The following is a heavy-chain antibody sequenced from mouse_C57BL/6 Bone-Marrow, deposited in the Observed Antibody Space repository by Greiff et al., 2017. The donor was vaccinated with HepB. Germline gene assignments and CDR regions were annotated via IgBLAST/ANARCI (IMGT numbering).Heavy chain of an antibody. CDR3: ARWGPSMDY. CDR2: IYPGGGYT. J-gene: IGHJ4*01. V-gene: IGHV1-63*01. Sequence: VKVVESGAELVRPGTSVKMSCKASGYTFTNYWIGWAKQRPGHGLEWIGDIYPGGGYTNYNEKFKGKATLTADKSSSTAYMQFSSLTSEDSAIYYCARWGPSMDYWGQGTSVTVSS. CDR1: GYTFTNYW.